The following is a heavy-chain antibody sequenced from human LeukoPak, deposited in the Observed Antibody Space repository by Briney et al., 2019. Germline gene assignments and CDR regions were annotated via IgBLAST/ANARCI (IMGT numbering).Heavy chain of an antibody. J-gene: IGHJ4*02. Sequence: PGGSLRLSCAASGFTFSSYALHWVRQAPGKGLEWVAVISYDGSNKYYADSVKGRFTISGDNSKNTLYLQMNSLRAEDTAVNYCARERFDYSYGYQSLLQYWGQGTLVTVSS. CDR3: ARERFDYSYGYQSLLQY. V-gene: IGHV3-30*01. CDR2: ISYDGSNK. D-gene: IGHD5-18*01. CDR1: GFTFSSYA.